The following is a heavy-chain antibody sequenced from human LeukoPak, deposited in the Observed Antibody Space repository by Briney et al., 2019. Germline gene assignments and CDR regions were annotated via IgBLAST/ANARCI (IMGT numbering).Heavy chain of an antibody. V-gene: IGHV3-30*02. CDR3: VKDNPLDY. CDR1: GFNFNNYG. D-gene: IGHD1-14*01. CDR2: IRYDGNNK. Sequence: GGTLRLSCAASGFNFNNYGMLWVRQAPGKGLDWVAFIRYDGNNKLYADSVKGRFTISRDNSKNTLYLHINSLRAEDTAVYYCVKDNPLDYWGQGTLVIVSS. J-gene: IGHJ4*02.